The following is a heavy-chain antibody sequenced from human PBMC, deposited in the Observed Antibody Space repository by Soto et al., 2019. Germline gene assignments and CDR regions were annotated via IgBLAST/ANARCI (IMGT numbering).Heavy chain of an antibody. CDR1: GFTFSSYW. CDR2: IKTDGTVT. D-gene: IGHD3-16*01. J-gene: IGHJ4*02. Sequence: PGGSLRLSCAASGFTFSSYWMHWVRQDAGKGLLWVSSIKTDGTVTQYADSVKGRFTASRDNAKNTLYLQMNSLRAEDTAVYYCAKDLSWGQCDYWGQGA. CDR3: AKDLSWGQCDY. V-gene: IGHV3-74*03.